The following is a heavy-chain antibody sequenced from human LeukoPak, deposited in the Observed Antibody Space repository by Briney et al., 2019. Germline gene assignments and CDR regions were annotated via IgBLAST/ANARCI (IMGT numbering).Heavy chain of an antibody. CDR2: IYYSGST. Sequence: SQTLSLTCTVSGGSISSGSYYWSWIRQPAGKGLEWIGSIYYSGSTYYNPSLKSRVTISVDTSKNQFSLKLSSVTAADTAVYYCARLTGWNDVTGYYFDYWGQGSLVTVSS. J-gene: IGHJ4*02. CDR1: GGSISSGSYY. CDR3: ARLTGWNDVTGYYFDY. D-gene: IGHD1-1*01. V-gene: IGHV4-39*01.